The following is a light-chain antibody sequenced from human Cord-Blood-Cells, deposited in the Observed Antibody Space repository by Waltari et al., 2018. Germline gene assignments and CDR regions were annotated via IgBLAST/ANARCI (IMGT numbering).Light chain of an antibody. CDR2: DAS. Sequence: DIQMTQSPSTLTASVGNRVTSTCRASQSISSWLAWYQQKPGKAPNLLIYDASSLESGVPSRFSGSGSGTEFTLTISSLQPDDFATYYCQQYNSYSQTCGQGTKVEIK. CDR1: QSISSW. CDR3: QQYNSYSQT. J-gene: IGKJ1*01. V-gene: IGKV1-5*01.